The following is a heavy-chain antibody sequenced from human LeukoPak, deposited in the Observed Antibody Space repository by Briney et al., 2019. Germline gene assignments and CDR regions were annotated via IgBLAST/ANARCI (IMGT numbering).Heavy chain of an antibody. CDR2: ISYDGSNK. CDR3: ASPAEQVDYYYYGMDV. Sequence: PGGSLRLFCAASGFTFKSYAMHWVRQAPGEGLEWVAVISYDGSNKYYADSVKGRFTISRDNSKNTLYLQMNSLRAEDTAVYYCASPAEQVDYYYYGMDVWGQGTPVTVSS. V-gene: IGHV3-30*04. D-gene: IGHD6-13*01. J-gene: IGHJ6*02. CDR1: GFTFKSYA.